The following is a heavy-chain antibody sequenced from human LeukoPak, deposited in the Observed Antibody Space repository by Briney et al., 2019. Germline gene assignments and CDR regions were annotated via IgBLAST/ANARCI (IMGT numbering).Heavy chain of an antibody. CDR1: GFTFSNYA. J-gene: IGHJ4*02. D-gene: IGHD6-19*01. CDR3: AKDIQLAGAPKYFDY. CDR2: IGAGGST. Sequence: GGSLRLSCAASGFTFSNYAMSWVRQAPGKGLEWVSSIGAGGSTSYADSVKGRLTISRDNSKNTVSLQMNTLRVEDTAVYYCAKDIQLAGAPKYFDYWGKGTPVTVSS. V-gene: IGHV3-23*01.